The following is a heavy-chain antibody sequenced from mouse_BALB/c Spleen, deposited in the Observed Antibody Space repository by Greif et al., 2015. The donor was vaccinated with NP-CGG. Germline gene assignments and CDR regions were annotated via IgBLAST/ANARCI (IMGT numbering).Heavy chain of an antibody. D-gene: IGHD2-2*01. CDR3: ARGGLRGAMDY. CDR2: INSNGGST. Sequence: EVKLVESGGGLVKLGGSLKLSCAASGFTFSSYYMSWVRQSPEKRLELVAAINSNGGSTYYPDTVKGRFTISRDNAKNTLYLQMSSLKSEDTALYYCARGGLRGAMDYWGHGTSVTVSS. J-gene: IGHJ4*01. V-gene: IGHV5-6-2*01. CDR1: GFTFSSYY.